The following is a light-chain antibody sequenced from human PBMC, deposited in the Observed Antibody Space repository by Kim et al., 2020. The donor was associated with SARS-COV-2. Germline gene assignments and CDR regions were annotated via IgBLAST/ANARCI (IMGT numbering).Light chain of an antibody. CDR1: QSISSY. V-gene: IGKV3-11*01. CDR3: QQRNSWPLT. Sequence: LSPGERATLSCRASQSISSYLAWYQQKSGQAPRLVIYGASNRATGIPARFSGSGSGTDFTLTISSLEAEDFAVYYCQQRNSWPLTFGGGTKVDIK. J-gene: IGKJ4*02. CDR2: GAS.